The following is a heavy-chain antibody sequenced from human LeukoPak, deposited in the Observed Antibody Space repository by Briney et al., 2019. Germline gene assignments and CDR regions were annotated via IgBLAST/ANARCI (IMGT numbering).Heavy chain of an antibody. CDR1: GYTFTCYG. D-gene: IGHD4-11*01. CDR2: ISAYNGNT. Sequence: GASVKVSCKASGYTFTCYGISWVRQAPGQGLEWMGWISAYNGNTNYAQKLQGRVTMTTDTSTSTAYMELRSLRSEDTAVYYCARAATVTKRADPFDYWGQGTLVTVSS. J-gene: IGHJ4*02. CDR3: ARAATVTKRADPFDY. V-gene: IGHV1-18*01.